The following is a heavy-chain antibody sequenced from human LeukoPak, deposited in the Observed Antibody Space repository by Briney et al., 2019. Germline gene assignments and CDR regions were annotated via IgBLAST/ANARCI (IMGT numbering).Heavy chain of an antibody. Sequence: GGSLRLSCAASGFTFSSYAMSWVRQAPGKGLEWVSAISGSGGSTYYADSVKGRFTISRENSKNTLYLQMNSLRAEDTAVYYCAKTSSGWYVPDYWGQGTLVTVSS. D-gene: IGHD6-19*01. CDR3: AKTSSGWYVPDY. J-gene: IGHJ4*02. V-gene: IGHV3-23*01. CDR1: GFTFSSYA. CDR2: ISGSGGST.